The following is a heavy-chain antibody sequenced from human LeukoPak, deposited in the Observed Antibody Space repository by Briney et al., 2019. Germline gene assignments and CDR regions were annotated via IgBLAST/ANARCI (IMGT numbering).Heavy chain of an antibody. CDR2: IYVGDSDT. V-gene: IGHV5-51*01. D-gene: IGHD3-16*01. CDR1: GNSFTTHW. CDR3: ARLASVSWGIYPRYMEV. Sequence: GESLKISCKGSGNSFTTHWIGWVRQQPGKGLEWMGIIYVGDSDTRYSPAFQGQVTISADKSISTAYLQWSSLKASDTAMYYCARLASVSWGIYPRYMEVWGKGTTVTVSS. J-gene: IGHJ6*03.